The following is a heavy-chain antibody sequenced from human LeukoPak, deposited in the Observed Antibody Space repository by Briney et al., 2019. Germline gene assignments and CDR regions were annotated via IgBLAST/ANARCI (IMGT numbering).Heavy chain of an antibody. V-gene: IGHV3-30*02. D-gene: IGHD1-26*01. J-gene: IGHJ4*02. CDR2: LRYDGSTA. CDR1: GFTLSSYG. CDR3: AKDPYGGTYPSYFDY. Sequence: GGSLSLSCAASGFTLSSYGMNWVRQAPGKGLDWVAFLRYDGSTAFYEDSVKGRFTISRDSSKNTHYLQINSLTPADTAIYYCAKDPYGGTYPSYFDYWGQETLVTVSS.